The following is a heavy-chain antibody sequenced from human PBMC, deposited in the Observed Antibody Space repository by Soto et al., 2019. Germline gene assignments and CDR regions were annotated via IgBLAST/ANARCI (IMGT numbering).Heavy chain of an antibody. CDR1: GFTFTSSA. CDR3: AAPAKYYYDSSGYTPDYYYGMDV. D-gene: IGHD3-22*01. CDR2: IVVGSGNT. V-gene: IGHV1-58*01. Sequence: SVKVSCKASGFTFTSSAVQWVRQARGQRLEWIRWIVVGSGNTNYAQKFQERVTITRDMSTSTAYMELSSLRSEDTAVYYCAAPAKYYYDSSGYTPDYYYGMDVWGQGTPVTVYS. J-gene: IGHJ6*02.